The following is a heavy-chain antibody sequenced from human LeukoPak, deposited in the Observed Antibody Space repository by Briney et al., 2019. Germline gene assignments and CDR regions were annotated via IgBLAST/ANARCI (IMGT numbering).Heavy chain of an antibody. V-gene: IGHV3-23*01. CDR1: GFTFSSYG. CDR2: ISGSGGST. Sequence: GGSLRLSCAASGFTFSSYGMSWVRQAPGKGLEWVSAISGSGGSTYYADSVKGRFTISRDNSKNTLYLQMNSLRAEDTAVYYCAKTKRYLAVAGENFDYWGQGTLVTVSS. CDR3: AKTKRYLAVAGENFDY. D-gene: IGHD6-19*01. J-gene: IGHJ4*02.